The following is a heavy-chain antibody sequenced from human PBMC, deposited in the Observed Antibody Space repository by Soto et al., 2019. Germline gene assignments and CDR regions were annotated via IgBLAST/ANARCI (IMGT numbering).Heavy chain of an antibody. D-gene: IGHD6-13*01. Sequence: QVQLVQSGAEVKKPGSSVKVSCKASGGTFSSYTISWVRQAPGQGLEWMGRIIPILGIANYAQKFQGRVTITADKSTSTDYMELSSLSSEDTAVYYCAREGIAAPSFYYMDVWGKGTTVTVSS. CDR2: IIPILGIA. V-gene: IGHV1-69*08. CDR3: AREGIAAPSFYYMDV. J-gene: IGHJ6*03. CDR1: GGTFSSYT.